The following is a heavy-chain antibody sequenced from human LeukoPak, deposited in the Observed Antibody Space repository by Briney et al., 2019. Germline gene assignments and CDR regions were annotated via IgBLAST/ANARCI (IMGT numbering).Heavy chain of an antibody. CDR2: INSDGSST. J-gene: IGHJ4*02. CDR3: APWVVVPAAMVPRY. D-gene: IGHD2-2*01. CDR1: GFTFSSYW. V-gene: IGHV3-74*01. Sequence: SGGSLRLSCAASGFTFSSYWMHWVRQAPGKGLVWVSLINSDGSSTIYADSVKGRFTISRDNSKNTLYLQMNSLRAEDTAVYYCAPWVVVPAAMVPRYWGQGTLVTVSS.